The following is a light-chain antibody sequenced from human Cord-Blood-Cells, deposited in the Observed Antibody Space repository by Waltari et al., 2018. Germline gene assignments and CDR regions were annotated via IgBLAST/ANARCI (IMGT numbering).Light chain of an antibody. CDR2: DAS. V-gene: IGKV3-11*01. Sequence: EIVLTQSPATLSLSPGERATLSCRASQSVSSYLAGYKQKPGQAPRLLIYDASNSATGIPARFSGSGSGTDFTLTISSLEPEDFAVYYCQQRSNWPITFGQGTRLEIK. CDR3: QQRSNWPIT. J-gene: IGKJ5*01. CDR1: QSVSSY.